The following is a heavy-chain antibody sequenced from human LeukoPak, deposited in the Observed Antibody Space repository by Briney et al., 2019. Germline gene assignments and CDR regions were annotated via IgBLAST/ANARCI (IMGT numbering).Heavy chain of an antibody. CDR2: ISWNSGSI. CDR1: GFTFDDYA. V-gene: IGHV3-9*01. D-gene: IGHD2-15*01. J-gene: IGHJ4*02. Sequence: GRSLRLSCAASGFTFDDYAMHWVRQAPGKGLEWVSGISWNSGSIGYADSVKGRFTISRDNAKNSLYLQMNSLRAEDTAVYYCARDQVAGFFDYWGQGTLVTVSS. CDR3: ARDQVAGFFDY.